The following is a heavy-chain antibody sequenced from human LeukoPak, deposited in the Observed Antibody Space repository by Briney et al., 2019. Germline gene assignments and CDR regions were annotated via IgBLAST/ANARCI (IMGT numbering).Heavy chain of an antibody. Sequence: GSLRLSCAASGFTFSSYAMSWVRQAPGKGLEWIGEINHSGSTNYNPSLKSRVTISVDTSKNQFSLKLSSVTAADTAVYYCARGPRGYSLNYMDVWGKGTTVTVSS. D-gene: IGHD3-22*01. CDR2: INHSGST. CDR1: GFTFSSYA. V-gene: IGHV4-34*01. J-gene: IGHJ6*03. CDR3: ARGPRGYSLNYMDV.